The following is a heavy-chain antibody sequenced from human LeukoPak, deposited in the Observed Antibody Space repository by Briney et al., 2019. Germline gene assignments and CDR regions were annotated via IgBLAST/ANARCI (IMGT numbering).Heavy chain of an antibody. CDR1: GFTSSSYW. D-gene: IGHD2/OR15-2a*01. J-gene: IGHJ6*03. V-gene: IGHV3-23*01. CDR3: AKAFYDFPHYYMDV. CDR2: ISGSGGST. Sequence: PGGSLRLSCAASGFTSSSYWMSWVRQAAGKGLEWVSGISGSGGSTYNADSVKGRFTISRDNSKNTLYLQMNSLRAEDTAVYYCAKAFYDFPHYYMDVWGKGTTVTLSS.